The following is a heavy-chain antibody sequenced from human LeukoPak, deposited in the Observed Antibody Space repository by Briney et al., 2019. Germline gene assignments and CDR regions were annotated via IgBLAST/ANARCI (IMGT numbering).Heavy chain of an antibody. D-gene: IGHD3-22*01. CDR3: ARVGGYYPSHWYFDL. CDR1: GYTFTSYG. CDR2: ISAYNGNT. V-gene: IGHV1-18*01. J-gene: IGHJ2*01. Sequence: ASVKVSCKASGYTFTSYGISWVRQAPGQGLEWMGWISAYNGNTNYAQRLQGRVTMTTDTSTSTAYMELRSLRSDDTAVYYCARVGGYYPSHWYFDLWGRGTLVTVSS.